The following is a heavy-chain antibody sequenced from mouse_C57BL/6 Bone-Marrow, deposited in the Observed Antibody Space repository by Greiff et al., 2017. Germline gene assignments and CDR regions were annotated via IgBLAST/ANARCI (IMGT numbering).Heavy chain of an antibody. J-gene: IGHJ3*01. CDR2: INPNNGGT. CDR3: ARWRSGFPGLAY. V-gene: IGHV1-26*01. Sequence: EVQLQQSGPELVKPGASVKISCKASGYTFTDYYMHWVKQSHGQSLEWIGDINPNNGGTSYNQKFKGKATLTVDKSSSTAYMELRSLTSEDSAVYYCARWRSGFPGLAYWGQGTLVTVSA. CDR1: GYTFTDYY. D-gene: IGHD3-2*02.